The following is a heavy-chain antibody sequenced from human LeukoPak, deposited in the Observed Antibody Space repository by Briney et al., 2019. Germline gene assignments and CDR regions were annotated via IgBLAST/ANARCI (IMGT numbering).Heavy chain of an antibody. V-gene: IGHV3-21*01. CDR1: GFTFSSYS. CDR2: ISSSSSYI. Sequence: PGGSLRLSCAASGFTFSSYSMNWVRQAPGKGLKWVSSISSSSSYIYYADSVKGRFTISRDNAKNSLYLQMNSLRAEDTAVYYCARDKMGQQLLIDYWGQGTLVTVSS. J-gene: IGHJ4*02. CDR3: ARDKMGQQLLIDY. D-gene: IGHD6-13*01.